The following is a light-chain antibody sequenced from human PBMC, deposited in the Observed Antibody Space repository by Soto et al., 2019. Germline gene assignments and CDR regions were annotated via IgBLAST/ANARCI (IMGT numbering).Light chain of an antibody. J-gene: IGLJ2*01. CDR2: GNS. CDR3: QSYDSSLSDVV. CDR1: SSNIGAGYD. Sequence: VVTQPPSVSGAPGQRVTISCTGSSSNIGAGYDVHWYQQLPGTAPKLLIYGNSNRPSGVPDRFSGSKSGTSASLAITGLQAEDEADYYCQSYDSSLSDVVFGGGTKVTVL. V-gene: IGLV1-40*01.